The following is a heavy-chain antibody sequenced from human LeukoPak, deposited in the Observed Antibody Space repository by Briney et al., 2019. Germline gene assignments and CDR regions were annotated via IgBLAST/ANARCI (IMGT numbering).Heavy chain of an antibody. CDR2: IYYRGST. CDR1: GDSISSSSYY. CDR3: ARRRYYDSTGYLD. D-gene: IGHD3-22*01. J-gene: IGHJ1*01. V-gene: IGHV4-39*01. Sequence: SETLSLTCTISGDSISSSSYYWGWIRQPPGKGLEWIGDIYYRGSTYYNPSLKGRVSISIDTFNNQFSLTLNSVTAADTALYFCARRRYYDSTGYLDWGQGTLVTVSS.